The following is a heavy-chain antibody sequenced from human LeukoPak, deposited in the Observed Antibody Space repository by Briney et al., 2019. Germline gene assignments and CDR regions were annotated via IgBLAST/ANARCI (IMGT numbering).Heavy chain of an antibody. J-gene: IGHJ4*02. CDR3: AKPIPSYGDYSDY. CDR2: INHSGST. CDR1: GGSFSGYY. Sequence: PPETLSLTCAVYGGSFSGYYWSWIRQPPGKGLEWIGEINHSGSTNYNPSLKSRVTISVDTSKNQFSLKLSSVTAADTAVYYCAKPIPSYGDYSDYWGQGTLVTVSS. V-gene: IGHV4-34*01. D-gene: IGHD4-17*01.